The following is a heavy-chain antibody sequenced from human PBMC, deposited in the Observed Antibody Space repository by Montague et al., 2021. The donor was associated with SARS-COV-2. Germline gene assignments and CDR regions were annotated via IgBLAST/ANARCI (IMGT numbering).Heavy chain of an antibody. Sequence: SETLSFTCTVSGGSISSSSYYWGWIRQPPGKGLEWIGSIYYSGSTYYSPSLKSRVTISVDTSKNQFSLKLSSVTAADTAVYYCARHGLAGITIFGVVTPRGGFDIWGQGTMVTVSS. CDR1: GGSISSSSYY. J-gene: IGHJ3*02. CDR2: IYYSGST. D-gene: IGHD3-3*01. V-gene: IGHV4-39*01. CDR3: ARHGLAGITIFGVVTPRGGFDI.